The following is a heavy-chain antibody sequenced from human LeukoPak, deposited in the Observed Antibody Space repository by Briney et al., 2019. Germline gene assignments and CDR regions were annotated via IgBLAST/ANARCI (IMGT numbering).Heavy chain of an antibody. V-gene: IGHV3-30*02. CDR3: AKASAMIVVVSKHFDY. CDR2: IRYDGSNK. Sequence: GGSLRLSCAASGFTFSSYDIHWVRQAPGKGLEWAAFIRYDGSNKYYADSVRGRFTISRDNSKNTLYLQMNSLRAEDTAVYYSAKASAMIVVVSKHFDYWGQGTLVTVSS. CDR1: GFTFSSYD. J-gene: IGHJ4*02. D-gene: IGHD3-22*01.